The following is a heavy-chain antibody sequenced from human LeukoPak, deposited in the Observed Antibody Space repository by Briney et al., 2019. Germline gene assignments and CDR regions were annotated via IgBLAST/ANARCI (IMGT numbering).Heavy chain of an antibody. J-gene: IGHJ4*02. V-gene: IGHV3-7*01. Sequence: GGSLRLSCAASGFTFSSYWMSWVRQAPGKGLEWVAKIKQDGSEKYYVDSVKGRFTISRDNAKNSLYLQMNSLRAEDTAVYYCARAPRGVRGVLIHFDYWGQGTLVTVSS. CDR3: ARAPRGVRGVLIHFDY. D-gene: IGHD3-10*01. CDR2: IKQDGSEK. CDR1: GFTFSSYW.